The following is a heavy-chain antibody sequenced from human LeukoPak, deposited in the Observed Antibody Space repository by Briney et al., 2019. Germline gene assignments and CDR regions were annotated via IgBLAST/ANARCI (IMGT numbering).Heavy chain of an antibody. CDR3: ARDSRICSSTSCYLPSYYFDY. CDR1: GFTFSSYA. CDR2: ISGSGGST. V-gene: IGHV3-23*01. D-gene: IGHD2-2*01. J-gene: IGHJ4*02. Sequence: GGSLRLSCAPSGFTFSSYAMSWVRQAPGKGLEWVSSISGSGGSTYYADSVKGRFTISRDNSKNTLYLQMNSLRAEDTAVYYCARDSRICSSTSCYLPSYYFDYWGQGTLVTVSS.